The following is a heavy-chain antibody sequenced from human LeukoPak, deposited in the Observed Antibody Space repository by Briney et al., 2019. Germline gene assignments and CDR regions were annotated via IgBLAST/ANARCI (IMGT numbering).Heavy chain of an antibody. CDR2: FIPIFGTA. V-gene: IGHV1-69*06. D-gene: IGHD3-9*01. J-gene: IGHJ4*02. Sequence: EASVKVSCKASGYTFTSYDISWVRQAPGQGLEWMGGFIPIFGTANYAQKFQGRVTITADKSTSTAYMELSSLRSEDTAVYYCARSDILTGYYKNYFDYWGQGTLVTVSS. CDR1: GYTFTSYD. CDR3: ARSDILTGYYKNYFDY.